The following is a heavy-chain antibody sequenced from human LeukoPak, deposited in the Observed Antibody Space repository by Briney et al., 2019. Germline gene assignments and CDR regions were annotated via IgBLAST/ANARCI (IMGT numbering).Heavy chain of an antibody. Sequence: ASVKVSCKASGYTFTSYGISWVRQAPGQGLEWMGWISAYNGNTNYAQKLQGRVTMTTDTSTSTAYMELRSLRSDDTAVYYCARAYGSGSYRIKGYFDYWGQGTLVTVSS. CDR1: GYTFTSYG. D-gene: IGHD3-10*01. CDR3: ARAYGSGSYRIKGYFDY. CDR2: ISAYNGNT. J-gene: IGHJ4*02. V-gene: IGHV1-18*01.